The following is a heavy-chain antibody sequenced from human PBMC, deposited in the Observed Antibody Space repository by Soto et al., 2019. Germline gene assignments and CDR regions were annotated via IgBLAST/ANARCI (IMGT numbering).Heavy chain of an antibody. Sequence: QVQLVQSGAEVKTPGSSVEVSCKASGGIFSSFSITWVRQVPGHGLEWMGGIIPMTGTPNYAEKFQGRLRLTAEASTRTAYLVLSSLKSEDTAVYYCARGPILPGATSWLDPWGQGTVVIVSS. V-gene: IGHV1-69*01. CDR1: GGIFSSFS. J-gene: IGHJ5*02. CDR2: IIPMTGTP. CDR3: ARGPILPGATSWLDP. D-gene: IGHD2-2*01.